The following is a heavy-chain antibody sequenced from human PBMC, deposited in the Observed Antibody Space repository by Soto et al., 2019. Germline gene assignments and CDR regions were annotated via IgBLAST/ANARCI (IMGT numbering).Heavy chain of an antibody. V-gene: IGHV4-59*01. CDR2: ISYMGTT. CDR1: AGSITTSY. CDR3: TKSGGGYVNSGYYGGDYDS. D-gene: IGHD3-22*01. J-gene: IGHJ4*02. Sequence: SETLSLTCTVSAGSITTSYWSWIRQPLGKALGWIGYISYMGTTNYNPSLKSRVTISVDTSKNQFSLKLTSVTAADTALYYCTKSGGGYVNSGYYGGDYDSWGRGTLVTVSS.